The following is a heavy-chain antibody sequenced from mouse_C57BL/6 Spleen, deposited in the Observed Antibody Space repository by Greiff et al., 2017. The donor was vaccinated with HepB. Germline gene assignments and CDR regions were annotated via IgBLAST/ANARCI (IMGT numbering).Heavy chain of an antibody. V-gene: IGHV1-52*01. CDR2: IDPSDSET. Sequence: QVQLQQPGAELVRPGSSVKLSCKASGYTFTSYWMHWVKQRPIQGLEWIGNIDPSDSETHYNQKFKDKATLTVDKSSSTAYMQLSSLTSEDSAVYYCARFITTVGYYFDYWGQGTTLTVSS. CDR3: ARFITTVGYYFDY. J-gene: IGHJ2*01. CDR1: GYTFTSYW. D-gene: IGHD1-1*01.